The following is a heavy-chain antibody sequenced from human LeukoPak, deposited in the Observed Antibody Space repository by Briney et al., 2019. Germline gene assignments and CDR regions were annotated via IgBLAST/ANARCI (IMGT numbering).Heavy chain of an antibody. V-gene: IGHV3-21*04. J-gene: IGHJ4*02. Sequence: GGSLRLSCAASGFTFSSYSMNWVRQAPGKGLEWVSSISSSSSCIYYADSVKGRFTISRDNAKNSLYLQMNSLRAEDTAVYYCAKDLGSSGWHPYFDYWGQGTLVTVSS. CDR3: AKDLGSSGWHPYFDY. D-gene: IGHD6-19*01. CDR2: ISSSSSCI. CDR1: GFTFSSYS.